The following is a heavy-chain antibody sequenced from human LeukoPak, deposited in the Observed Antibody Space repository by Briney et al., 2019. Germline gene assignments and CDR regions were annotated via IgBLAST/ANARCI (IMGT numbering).Heavy chain of an antibody. J-gene: IGHJ6*02. CDR2: ICSGGST. D-gene: IGHD1-26*01. V-gene: IGHV3-53*01. CDR1: GFTFSNAW. CDR3: EMSSWEDFSGDYYYGMDV. Sequence: HPGGSLRLSCAASGFTFSNAWMSWVRQAPGKGLEWVSVICSGGSTYYADSVKGRFTISRDNSKNTLYLQMNSLRAEDTAVYYCEMSSWEDFSGDYYYGMDVWGQGTTVTVSS.